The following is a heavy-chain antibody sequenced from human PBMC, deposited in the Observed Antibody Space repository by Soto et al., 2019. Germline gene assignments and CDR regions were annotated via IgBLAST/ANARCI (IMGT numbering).Heavy chain of an antibody. J-gene: IGHJ6*02. D-gene: IGHD3-16*02. CDR2: ISYDGSNK. CDR1: GFPFRSYA. Sequence: PGGSLRLSCAASGFPFRSYAMHWVRQAPGKGLEWVAVISYDGSNKYYADSVKGRFTISRDNSKNTLYLQMNSLRAEDTAVYYCARDGPDRYGMDVWGQGTKVTVSS. V-gene: IGHV3-30-3*01. CDR3: ARDGPDRYGMDV.